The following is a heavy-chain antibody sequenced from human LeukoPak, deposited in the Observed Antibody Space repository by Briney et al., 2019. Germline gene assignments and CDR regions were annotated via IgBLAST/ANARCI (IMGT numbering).Heavy chain of an antibody. CDR1: GYTFTSYY. D-gene: IGHD3-9*01. J-gene: IGHJ5*02. CDR3: ARDLSWFDP. Sequence: ASVKVSCKASGYTFTSYYMHWVRQATGQGLEWLGWMSPNSGDTGYAQKFQGRVTMTSDSSISTAYMELSSLRSEDTAVYYCARDLSWFDPWGQGTLVTVSS. CDR2: MSPNSGDT. V-gene: IGHV1-8*02.